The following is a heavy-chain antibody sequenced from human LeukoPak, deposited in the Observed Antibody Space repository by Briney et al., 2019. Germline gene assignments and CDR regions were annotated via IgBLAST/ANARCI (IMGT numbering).Heavy chain of an antibody. V-gene: IGHV3-74*01. CDR2: IRSDGGTI. Sequence: GGSLRLSCAASGFTFSNHWMHWVRQTPGKGLVWVSRIRSDGGTIDYADSVEGRFTISRDNAKNSLYLQMNSLRAEDTAVYYCARAESRVRPFDYWGQGTLVTVSS. J-gene: IGHJ4*02. CDR1: GFTFSNHW. CDR3: ARAESRVRPFDY.